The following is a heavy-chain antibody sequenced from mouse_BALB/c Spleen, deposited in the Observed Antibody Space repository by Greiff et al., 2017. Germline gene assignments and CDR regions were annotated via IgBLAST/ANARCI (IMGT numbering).Heavy chain of an antibody. CDR2: INSNGGST. V-gene: IGHV5-6-2*01. D-gene: IGHD1-2*01. Sequence: EVMLVESGGGLVKLGGSLKLSCAASGFTFSSYYMSWVRQTPEKRLELVAAINSNGGSTYYPDTVKGRFTISRDNAKNTLYLQMSSLKSEDTALYYCARHREGYAYGGFAYWGQGTLVTVSA. CDR3: ARHREGYAYGGFAY. J-gene: IGHJ3*01. CDR1: GFTFSSYY.